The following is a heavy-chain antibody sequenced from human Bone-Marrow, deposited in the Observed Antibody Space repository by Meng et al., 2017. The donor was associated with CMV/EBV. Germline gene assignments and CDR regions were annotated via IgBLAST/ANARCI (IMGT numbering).Heavy chain of an antibody. CDR3: ARDNNWGPDY. CDR2: IHPHRGDT. J-gene: IGHJ4*02. V-gene: IGHV1-2*02. CDR1: GYTFTSYG. Sequence: AAVKVSCKASGYTFTSYGISWVRQAPGQRLEWMGWIHPHRGDTHYAQQFQGRVTLTRDTSINTGYMELTRLTSYDTAVYYCARDNNWGPDYWGQGTLVTVAS. D-gene: IGHD7-27*01.